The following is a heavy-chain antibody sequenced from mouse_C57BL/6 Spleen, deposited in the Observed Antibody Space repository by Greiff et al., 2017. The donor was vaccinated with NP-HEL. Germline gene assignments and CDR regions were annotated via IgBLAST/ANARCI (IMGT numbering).Heavy chain of an antibody. CDR3: ARSPEAYYSNYWYFDV. CDR1: GYTFTSYW. D-gene: IGHD2-5*01. Sequence: QVQLQQSGAELVKPGASVKMSCKASGYTFTSYWITWVKQRPGQGLEWIGDIYPGSGSTNYNEKFKSKATLTVDTSSSTAYMQLSSLTSEDSAVYYCARSPEAYYSNYWYFDVWGTGTTVTVSS. V-gene: IGHV1-55*01. CDR2: IYPGSGST. J-gene: IGHJ1*03.